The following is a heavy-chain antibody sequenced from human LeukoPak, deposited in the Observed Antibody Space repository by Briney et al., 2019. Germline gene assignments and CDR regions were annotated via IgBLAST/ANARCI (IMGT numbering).Heavy chain of an antibody. V-gene: IGHV1-2*02. CDR1: GYTFTGYY. Sequence: ASVRVSCKASGYTFTGYYMHWVRQAPGQGLEWMGWINPNSGGTNYAQKFQGRVTMTRDTSISTAYMELSRLRSDDTAIYYCAREIMGTTGLDLWGQGTMVTVSP. D-gene: IGHD1-26*01. J-gene: IGHJ3*01. CDR3: AREIMGTTGLDL. CDR2: INPNSGGT.